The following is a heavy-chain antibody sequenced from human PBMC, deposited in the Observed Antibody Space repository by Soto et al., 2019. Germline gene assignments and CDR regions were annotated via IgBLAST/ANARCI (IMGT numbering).Heavy chain of an antibody. CDR2: IYSSGPT. V-gene: IGHV3-53*01. Sequence: GGSLRLSCAASGFTVSSYYMNWVCLVPEKGLEWVSVIYSSGPTFYADSVRGRFTISRDNSKNTLYLQMNSLRVEDTAVYYCARAFGGSYDYWGQGTLVTVSS. J-gene: IGHJ4*02. D-gene: IGHD1-26*01. CDR1: GFTVSSYY. CDR3: ARAFGGSYDY.